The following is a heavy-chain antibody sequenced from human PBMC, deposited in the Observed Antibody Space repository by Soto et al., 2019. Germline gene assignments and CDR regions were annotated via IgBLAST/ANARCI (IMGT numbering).Heavy chain of an antibody. J-gene: IGHJ6*02. CDR1: GFTFSSYG. V-gene: IGHV3-33*01. D-gene: IGHD3-22*01. CDR2: IWYDGSNK. CDR3: ARVLAYYYDSNNGDYGMDV. Sequence: PGGSLRLSCAASGFTFSSYGMHWVRQAPGKGLEWVAVIWYDGSNKYHADSVKGRFTISRDNSKNTLYLQMNSLRAEDTAVYYCARVLAYYYDSNNGDYGMDVWGQGTTVTVSS.